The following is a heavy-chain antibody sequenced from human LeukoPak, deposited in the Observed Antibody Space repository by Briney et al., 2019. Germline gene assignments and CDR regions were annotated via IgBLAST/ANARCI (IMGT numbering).Heavy chain of an antibody. CDR1: GGSFSGYY. Sequence: SETLSLTCAVYGGSFSGYYWSWIRQPPGKGLEWIGEINHSGSTNYNPSLKSRVTISVDTSKNQFSLKLSSVTAADTAVYYCAHYYGSGSYYYFDYWGQGTLVTVSS. CDR2: INHSGST. V-gene: IGHV4-34*01. D-gene: IGHD3-10*01. J-gene: IGHJ4*02. CDR3: AHYYGSGSYYYFDY.